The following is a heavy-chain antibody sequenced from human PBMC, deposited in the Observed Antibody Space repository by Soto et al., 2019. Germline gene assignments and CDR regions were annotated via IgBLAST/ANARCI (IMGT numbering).Heavy chain of an antibody. CDR1: GGSISGGGYY. J-gene: IGHJ4*02. CDR2: IYYSGST. CDR3: ARAVRYYFDY. D-gene: IGHD4-17*01. V-gene: IGHV4-31*03. Sequence: ASETLSLTCFVSGGSISGGGYYWSWIRQHPDKGLEWIGYIYYSGSTFYNPSLKSRATISVDTSKDQFSLKLSSVTDADTAVYYCARAVRYYFDYWGQGTLVTVSA.